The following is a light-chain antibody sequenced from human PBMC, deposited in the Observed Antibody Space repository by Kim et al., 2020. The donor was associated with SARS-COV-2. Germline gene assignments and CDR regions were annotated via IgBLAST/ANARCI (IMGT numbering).Light chain of an antibody. CDR3: QQYNNWPPWT. Sequence: EIVMTQSPATLSVSPGERATLSCRASQSVSSNLAWYQQKPGQAPRLLIYGASTRATGIAARFSGSGSGTEFTLIISSLQSEDFAVYYCQQYNNWPPWTFGQGTKVDIK. V-gene: IGKV3-15*01. J-gene: IGKJ1*01. CDR1: QSVSSN. CDR2: GAS.